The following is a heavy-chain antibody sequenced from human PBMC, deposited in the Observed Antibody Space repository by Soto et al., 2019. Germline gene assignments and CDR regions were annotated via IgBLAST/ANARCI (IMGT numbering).Heavy chain of an antibody. CDR2: IIPIFGTA. J-gene: IGHJ4*02. CDR3: ARDEGGKDTNPVGAYFDY. CDR1: GGTFSSYA. Sequence: QVQLVQSGAEVKKPGSSVKVSCKASGGTFSSYAISWVRQAPGQGLEWMGGIIPIFGTANYAQKFQGRVTITADESTSTAYMELRRLRSEDAAVYYCARDEGGKDTNPVGAYFDYWGQGTLVTVSS. V-gene: IGHV1-69*12. D-gene: IGHD1-26*01.